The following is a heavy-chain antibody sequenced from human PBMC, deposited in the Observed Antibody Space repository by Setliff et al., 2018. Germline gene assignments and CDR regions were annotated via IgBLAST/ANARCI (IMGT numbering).Heavy chain of an antibody. V-gene: IGHV1-69*06. D-gene: IGHD2-2*03. CDR1: GGTFSSYA. Sequence: SVKVSCKASGGTFSSYAISWVRQAPGQGLEWMGGIIPIFGTANYAQKFQGRVTITADTSASTAYMELSSLTFEDTAVYYCARDPVNGSPDAFDIWGQGTMVTVSS. CDR3: ARDPVNGSPDAFDI. J-gene: IGHJ3*02. CDR2: IIPIFGTA.